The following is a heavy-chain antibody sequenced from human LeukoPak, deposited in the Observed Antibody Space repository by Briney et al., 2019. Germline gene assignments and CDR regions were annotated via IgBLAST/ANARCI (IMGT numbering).Heavy chain of an antibody. D-gene: IGHD6-19*01. CDR2: VKSGNYDI. J-gene: IGHJ4*02. CDR3: ARDSGWAFDS. CDR1: GFTFNTYS. Sequence: GGSLRLSWAASGFTFNTYSMNWVRQAPGKGLEWLSYVKSGNYDIQYADSVTGRFTVSRDSATNSLYLQMNDLKAEDTAVYYCARDSGWAFDSWGQGSLVTVSS. V-gene: IGHV3-48*01.